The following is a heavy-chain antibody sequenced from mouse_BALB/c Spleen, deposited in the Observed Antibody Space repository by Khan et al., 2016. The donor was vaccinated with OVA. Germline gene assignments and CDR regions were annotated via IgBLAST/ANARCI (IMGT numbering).Heavy chain of an antibody. J-gene: IGHJ4*01. V-gene: IGHV2-9*02. CDR2: IWTGGST. Sequence: VQLKESGPGLVAPSQSLSITCTVSGFSLTNYAVHWVRQPPRKGLEWLGVIWTGGSTNYNSALMSRLSIKKDNSKSQVFLKMNSLQTDDTAIYYCARNEEINYVDAMDYWGQGTSVTVSS. D-gene: IGHD2-1*01. CDR1: GFSLTNYA. CDR3: ARNEEINYVDAMDY.